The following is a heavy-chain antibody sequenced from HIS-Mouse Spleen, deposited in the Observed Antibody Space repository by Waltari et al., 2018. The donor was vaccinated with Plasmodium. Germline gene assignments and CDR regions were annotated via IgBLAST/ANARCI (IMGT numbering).Heavy chain of an antibody. V-gene: IGHV4-59*12. CDR3: AGRGRGIDTDRYFDL. J-gene: IGHJ2*01. CDR2: NYYSGST. D-gene: IGHD3-10*01. CDR1: GCSISSYY. Sequence: QVQLQESGPGLVKPSETLSLTCTVSGCSISSYYWSWIRQPPGKGLEWIGYNYYSGSTNYNPALKSRVTRAVDTSKNQFSLKRSSVTAADTAVYYCAGRGRGIDTDRYFDLWGRGTLVTVSS.